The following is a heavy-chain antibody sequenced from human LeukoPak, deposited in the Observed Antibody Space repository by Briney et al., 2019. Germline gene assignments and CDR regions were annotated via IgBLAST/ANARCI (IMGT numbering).Heavy chain of an antibody. CDR2: INHSGST. V-gene: IGHV4-34*01. D-gene: IGHD6-13*01. CDR1: GGSLSGYY. J-gene: IGHJ4*02. CDR3: ARAAAGIPYYFDY. Sequence: SETLSLTCAVYGGSLSGYYWSWIRQPPGKGLEWIGEINHSGSTNYNPSLKSRVTISVDTSKNQFSLKLSSVTAADTAVYYCARAAAGIPYYFDYWGQGTLVTVSS.